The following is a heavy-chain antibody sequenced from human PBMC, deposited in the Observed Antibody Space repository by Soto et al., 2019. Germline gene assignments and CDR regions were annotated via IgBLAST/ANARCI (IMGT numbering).Heavy chain of an antibody. CDR2: IKREGSEK. J-gene: IGHJ3*02. Sequence: GGSLRLSCAASGFTFSSYWMSWVRQAPGKGLEWVANIKREGSEKYYGDSVKGRFTSSRDNAKNSLYLQMISLRAEDTAVYYCARLRGDISVFDIWGQGTMVTVSS. D-gene: IGHD2-15*01. V-gene: IGHV3-7*01. CDR3: ARLRGDISVFDI. CDR1: GFTFSSYW.